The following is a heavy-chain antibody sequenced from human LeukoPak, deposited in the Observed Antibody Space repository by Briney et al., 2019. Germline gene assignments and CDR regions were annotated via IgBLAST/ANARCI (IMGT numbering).Heavy chain of an antibody. D-gene: IGHD3-10*01. CDR1: GFTFTNYW. Sequence: PGGSLRLSCAASGFTFTNYWMSWVRQAPGKGLELVANIKQDRSEKYYVDSVKGRFTISRDDAKNTLYLQMNSLRPEDTAVYYCARDQGYFYGSGSFDYWGQGTLVTVSS. CDR3: ARDQGYFYGSGSFDY. CDR2: IKQDRSEK. V-gene: IGHV3-7*01. J-gene: IGHJ4*02.